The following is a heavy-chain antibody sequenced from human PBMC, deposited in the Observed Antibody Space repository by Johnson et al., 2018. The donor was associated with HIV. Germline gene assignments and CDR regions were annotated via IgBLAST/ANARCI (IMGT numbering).Heavy chain of an antibody. CDR2: IKCDGHEK. D-gene: IGHD2-15*01. J-gene: IGHJ3*02. CDR3: ARPHPVGGGSWWYLGAFDI. Sequence: VQLVESGGGVVQPGRSLRLSCAASGFTFSSSWMHWVCQAPEKGLEWVADIKCDGHEKYYVDSVKGRLTISRDNAKNSLYLQMNSLRVEDTAVYYCARPHPVGGGSWWYLGAFDIWGQGTMVTVSS. CDR1: GFTFSSSW. V-gene: IGHV3-52*01.